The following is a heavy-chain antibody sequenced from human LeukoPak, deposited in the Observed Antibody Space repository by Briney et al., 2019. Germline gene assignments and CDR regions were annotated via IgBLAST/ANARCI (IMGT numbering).Heavy chain of an antibody. CDR1: GFTFSTYA. CDR2: ISGSGTST. CDR3: AKEMYSWFGESPCSY. V-gene: IGHV3-23*01. D-gene: IGHD3-10*01. Sequence: GGSLRLSCAASGFTFSTYAMSWVRQAPGKGLEWVSGISGSGTSTYYADSVKGRFTISRDNSKNTLYLQMNSLRAEDTAVYYCAKEMYSWFGESPCSYWGQGTLVTVSS. J-gene: IGHJ4*02.